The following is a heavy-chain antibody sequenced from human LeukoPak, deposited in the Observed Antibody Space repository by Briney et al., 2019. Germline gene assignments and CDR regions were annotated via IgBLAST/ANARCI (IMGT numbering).Heavy chain of an antibody. CDR1: GGSSSSYY. CDR3: ARGDDHDYGDFYFDY. CDR2: IYYDGST. J-gene: IGHJ4*02. V-gene: IGHV4-59*01. Sequence: SETLSLTCTVSGGSSSSYYWSWIRQPPGRGLEWIGYIYYDGSTNYNPSLKSRVTISVDTSKNQFSLKLTSVTAADTAVYYCARGDDHDYGDFYFDYWGQGTLVTVSS. D-gene: IGHD4-17*01.